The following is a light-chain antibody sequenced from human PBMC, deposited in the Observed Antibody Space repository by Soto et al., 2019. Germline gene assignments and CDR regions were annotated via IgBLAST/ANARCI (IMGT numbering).Light chain of an antibody. Sequence: IHMTHSPSTLSGSLGYIVTIPCRSSQTIISWLAWYQQKPGKAPKLLIYAASSLQSGVPSRFSGSGSGTDFTLTISSLQPKDLATNSGQQLNSYRITFAGGTKV. CDR3: QQLNSYRIT. J-gene: IGKJ4*01. V-gene: IGKV1-5*01. CDR1: QTIISW. CDR2: AAS.